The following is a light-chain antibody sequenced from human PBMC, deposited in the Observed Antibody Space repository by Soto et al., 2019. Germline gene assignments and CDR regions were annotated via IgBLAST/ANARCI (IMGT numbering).Light chain of an antibody. V-gene: IGKV3-20*01. CDR1: QSVSSY. CDR2: GAS. Sequence: EIVLTQSPATLSSSPGERATLSCRASQSVSSYLAWYQQKPGQAPRLLIFGASTRVTGIPDRFSGSGSGTDFTLTISRLEPEDFAVYYCLQYGHSPRTFGQGTKVDI. J-gene: IGKJ1*01. CDR3: LQYGHSPRT.